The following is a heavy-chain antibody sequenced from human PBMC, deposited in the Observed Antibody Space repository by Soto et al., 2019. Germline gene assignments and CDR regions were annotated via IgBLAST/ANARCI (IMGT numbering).Heavy chain of an antibody. CDR1: DGSINSDY. CDR2: ISTSGRT. V-gene: IGHV4-4*07. Sequence: QVQLQESGPGLVKPSETLSLTCSVSDGSINSDYWTWIRQSAGKGLGWIGRISTSGRTTYNPSLKSRVTMSIDTSRNQFSLTLISVTAAYTALYYFARLHLPALQGAFDIWGQGTMVTVSS. CDR3: ARLHLPALQGAFDI. J-gene: IGHJ3*02. D-gene: IGHD2-2*01.